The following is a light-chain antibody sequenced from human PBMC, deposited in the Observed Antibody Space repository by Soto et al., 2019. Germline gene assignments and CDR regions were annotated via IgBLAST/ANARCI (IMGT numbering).Light chain of an antibody. Sequence: QSALTQPPSASGSPGQSVTISCTGTSSDVGGYNYVSWYQQHPGKAPKLVIYEVNKWPSGVPDRFSGSKSGNTASLTVSGLQAEDEADYYCSSYAGSNKVFGGGTKLTVL. CDR1: SSDVGGYNY. CDR2: EVN. J-gene: IGLJ3*02. CDR3: SSYAGSNKV. V-gene: IGLV2-8*01.